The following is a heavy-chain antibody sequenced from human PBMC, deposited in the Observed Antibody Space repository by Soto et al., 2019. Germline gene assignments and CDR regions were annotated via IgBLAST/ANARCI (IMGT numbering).Heavy chain of an antibody. Sequence: VGSLRLSCAASGFTFSSYGMHWVRQAPGKGLEWVAVISYDGSNKYYADSVKGRFTISRDNSKNTLYLQMNSLRAEDTAVYYCAKEEQQLAIYYYYYMDVWGKGTTVTVSS. CDR3: AKEEQQLAIYYYYYMDV. V-gene: IGHV3-30*18. CDR1: GFTFSSYG. D-gene: IGHD6-13*01. J-gene: IGHJ6*03. CDR2: ISYDGSNK.